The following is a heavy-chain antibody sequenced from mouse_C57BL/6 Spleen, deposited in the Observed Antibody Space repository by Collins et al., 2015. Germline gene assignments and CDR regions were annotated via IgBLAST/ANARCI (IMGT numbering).Heavy chain of an antibody. CDR3: ARGENLPSMDY. CDR1: GYTFTSYW. J-gene: IGHJ4*01. V-gene: IGHV1S41*01. Sequence: DLVKPGASVKLSCKASGYTFTSYWINWIKQRPGQGLEWIGRIAPGSGSTYYNEMFKGKATLTVDTSSSTAYIQLSSLSSEDSAVYFCARGENLPSMDYWGQGTSVTVSS. CDR2: IAPGSGST. D-gene: IGHD5-5*01.